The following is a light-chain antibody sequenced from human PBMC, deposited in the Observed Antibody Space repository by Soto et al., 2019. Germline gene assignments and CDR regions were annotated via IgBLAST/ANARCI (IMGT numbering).Light chain of an antibody. CDR2: GAS. V-gene: IGKV3-20*01. Sequence: EIVLTQSPGTLSLSPGEIATLPCRASQSVSTSYLAWYQQKPGQAPRLPIYGASSRATGIPDRFSGSGSGTDFTLTISRLEPEDFAVYYCQQYGSSPPFTFGPGTKVDIK. J-gene: IGKJ3*01. CDR3: QQYGSSPPFT. CDR1: QSVSTSY.